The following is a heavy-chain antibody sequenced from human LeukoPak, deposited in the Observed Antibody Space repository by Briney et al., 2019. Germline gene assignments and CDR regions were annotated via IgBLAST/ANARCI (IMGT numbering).Heavy chain of an antibody. CDR2: INGDGGEI. CDR1: GFTFSSSW. D-gene: IGHD3-22*01. CDR3: ARVLHKRNYDSSTYYGY. J-gene: IGHJ4*02. Sequence: GGSLRLSCAASGFTFSSSWMTWVRQAPGKGLQWVASINGDGGEIHYVDSVKGRFTISRDNAKNSLYLQMNSLTAEGTAVYYCARVLHKRNYDSSTYYGYWGQGTLVTASS. V-gene: IGHV3-7*04.